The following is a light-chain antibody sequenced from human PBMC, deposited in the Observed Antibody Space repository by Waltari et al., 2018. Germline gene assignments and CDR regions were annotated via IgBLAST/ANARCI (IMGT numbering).Light chain of an antibody. J-gene: IGKJ3*01. CDR1: QSVLSSSSNRNF. CDR2: WAS. V-gene: IGKV4-1*01. Sequence: DIVMPQSPDSLAASLGERATINCSSRQSVLSSSSNRNFIAWYQQKPGQPPNLLIYWASTRESGVPDRFSGSGSGTDFTLTISSLQAEDVAVYYCQQYSITPFTFGPGTKVDIK. CDR3: QQYSITPFT.